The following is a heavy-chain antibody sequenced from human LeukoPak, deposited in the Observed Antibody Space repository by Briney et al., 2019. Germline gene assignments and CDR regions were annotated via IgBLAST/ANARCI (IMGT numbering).Heavy chain of an antibody. D-gene: IGHD1-26*01. CDR3: ARYSGNYLFDY. V-gene: IGHV3-7*01. Sequence: GGSLRLSCAASGFTFSSYWMSWVRQAPGKGLEWVASIKRDGSENYYVDSMKGRFTISRDNAKNSLYLQMNSLRAEDTAVYYCARYSGNYLFDYWGQGTLVTVSS. J-gene: IGHJ4*02. CDR2: IKRDGSEN. CDR1: GFTFSSYW.